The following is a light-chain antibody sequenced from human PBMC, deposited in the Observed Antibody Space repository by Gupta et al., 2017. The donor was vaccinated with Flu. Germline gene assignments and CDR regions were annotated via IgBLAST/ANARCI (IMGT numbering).Light chain of an antibody. V-gene: IGLV2-14*01. CDR1: SSTVGGHNY. CDR2: EVS. J-gene: IGLJ3*02. CDR3: NSYRNSGTPWV. Sequence: QYALTHTASVSGSPGQSTTISCTGTSSTVGGHNYVSLYQQHPGKAPKLLIYEVSNRPSGVSWRFAGSKSGNTASLTISGLQAEDEADYYCNSYRNSGTPWVFGGGTTVTDL.